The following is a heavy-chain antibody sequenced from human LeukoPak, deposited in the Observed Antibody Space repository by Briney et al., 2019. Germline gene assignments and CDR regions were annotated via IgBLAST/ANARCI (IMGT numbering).Heavy chain of an antibody. J-gene: IGHJ4*02. CDR3: ARLTVTYYYDSSGYYYFDY. CDR1: GYTFTSYY. V-gene: IGHV1-46*01. Sequence: ASVKVSCKASGYTFTSYYMHWVRQATGQGLEWMGIINPSGGSTSYAQKFQGRVTMTRDTSTSTVYMELSSLRSEDTAVYYCARLTVTYYYDSSGYYYFDYWGQGTLVTVSS. D-gene: IGHD3-22*01. CDR2: INPSGGST.